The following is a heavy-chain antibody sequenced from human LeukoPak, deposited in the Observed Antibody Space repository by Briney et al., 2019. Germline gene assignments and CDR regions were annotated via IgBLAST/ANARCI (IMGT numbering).Heavy chain of an antibody. CDR1: GFTVSSNY. J-gene: IGHJ5*02. D-gene: IGHD3-9*01. CDR3: ARDKGAYYDILTGWLDP. V-gene: IGHV3-53*01. CDR2: IYSGGST. Sequence: GGSLRLSCAASGFTVSSNYMSWVRQAPGKGLEWVSVIYSGGSTYYADSVKGRFTISRDNSKNTLYLQMNSLRAEDTAVYYCARDKGAYYDILTGWLDPWGQGTLVTVSS.